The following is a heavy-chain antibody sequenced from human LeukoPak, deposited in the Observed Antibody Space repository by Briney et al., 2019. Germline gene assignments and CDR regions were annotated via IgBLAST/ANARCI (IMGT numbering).Heavy chain of an antibody. V-gene: IGHV3-53*01. J-gene: IGHJ5*02. CDR3: ARVLVATMANWFDP. CDR2: IYSGGST. CDR1: GFTVSSNY. Sequence: PGGSLRLSCAASGFTVSSNYMSWVRQAPGKGLKWVSVIYSGGSTYYADSVKGRFTISRDNSKNTLYLQMNSLRAEDTAVYYCARVLVATMANWFDPWGQGTLVTVSS. D-gene: IGHD5-12*01.